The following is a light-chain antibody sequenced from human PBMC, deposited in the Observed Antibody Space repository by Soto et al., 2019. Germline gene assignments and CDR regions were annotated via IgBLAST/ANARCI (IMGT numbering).Light chain of an antibody. CDR1: QSVSSSY. V-gene: IGKV1-27*01. Sequence: TQSPGTLSLSPGERATLSCRASQSVSSSYLAWYQQKPGKVPKFLIYAASTLQSGVPSRFSGSGSGTDFTLTISSLQPEDVATYYCQKYNSVPLTFGGGTKVDI. CDR3: QKYNSVPLT. CDR2: AAS. J-gene: IGKJ4*01.